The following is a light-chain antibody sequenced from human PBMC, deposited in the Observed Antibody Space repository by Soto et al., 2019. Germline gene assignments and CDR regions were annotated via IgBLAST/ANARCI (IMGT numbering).Light chain of an antibody. J-gene: IGKJ1*01. Sequence: EIVLTQSPATLSLSPGERATLSCRASQSVSSYLAWYQQKPGQAPRLLIYDASNRATGIPARFSGSGSGTDFTLTISSLEAEDFALYYCQQRSNWPPWTFGEGPKVEIK. CDR3: QQRSNWPPWT. CDR1: QSVSSY. V-gene: IGKV3-11*01. CDR2: DAS.